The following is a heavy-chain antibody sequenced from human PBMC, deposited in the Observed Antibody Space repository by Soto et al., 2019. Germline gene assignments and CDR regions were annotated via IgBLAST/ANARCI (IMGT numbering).Heavy chain of an antibody. CDR3: SRDRAVAGTYYYGMDV. D-gene: IGHD6-19*01. CDR2: TYYRSKWFN. V-gene: IGHV6-1*01. Sequence: PSQTLSLTCAISGDSVSNNSAAWNWIRQSPSRGLEWLGGTYYRSKWFNDYAVSVKSRITINPDTSKNQFSLQLNSVTPEDTAVYYCSRDRAVAGTYYYGMDVWGQGTTVTVSS. J-gene: IGHJ6*02. CDR1: GDSVSNNSAA.